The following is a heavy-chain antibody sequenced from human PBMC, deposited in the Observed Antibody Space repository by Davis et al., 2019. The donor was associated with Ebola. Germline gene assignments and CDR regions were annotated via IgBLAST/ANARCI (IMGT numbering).Heavy chain of an antibody. Sequence: PGGSLRLSCAASGFTFSSYGLHWVRQAPGKGLEWVAVIWYDEKNKYHRDSVKGRFTISRDNYKNTLYLQMYSLRAEDTAVYYCARHGYSGHDYRAYFYGMDVWGQGTTVTVTS. CDR1: GFTFSSYG. CDR3: ARHGYSGHDYRAYFYGMDV. J-gene: IGHJ6*02. V-gene: IGHV3-33*01. CDR2: IWYDEKNK. D-gene: IGHD5-12*01.